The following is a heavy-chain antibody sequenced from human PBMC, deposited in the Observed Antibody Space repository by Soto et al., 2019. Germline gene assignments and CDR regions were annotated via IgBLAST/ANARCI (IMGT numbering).Heavy chain of an antibody. CDR2: IYNSGSP. D-gene: IGHD2-21*02. J-gene: IGHJ1*01. V-gene: IGHV4-31*03. CDR3: ACRVTRPRGFFHR. CDR1: GVSISTGDCY. Sequence: QVQLQESGPGLVKPSQTLSLTCNVSGVSISTGDCYWRWIRQHPGKGLAWIGYIYNSGSPYYTPSLRGRVTISVDTSKNQFSLRLSSVTAADTAVYFCACRVTRPRGFFHRWGQGTLVTVSS.